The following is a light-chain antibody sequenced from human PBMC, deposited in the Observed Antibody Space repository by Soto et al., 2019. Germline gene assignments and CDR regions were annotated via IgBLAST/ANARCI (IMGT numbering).Light chain of an antibody. Sequence: QSVLTQPASVSGSPGQSITISCSGFSSDVGDYNYVSWYQQHAGKVPKLIIYEVTNRPLGVSNRFSGSKSGYTASLTISGLHTDDEADYYCSSYTSSTRLFGGGTQLTVL. CDR2: EVT. CDR3: SSYTSSTRL. CDR1: SSDVGDYNY. J-gene: IGLJ2*01. V-gene: IGLV2-14*01.